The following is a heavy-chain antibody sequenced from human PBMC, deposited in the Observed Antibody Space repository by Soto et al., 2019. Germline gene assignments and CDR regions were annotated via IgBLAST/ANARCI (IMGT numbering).Heavy chain of an antibody. CDR3: ASWTTPSITIFGVVTMAPLNYYYYGMDV. D-gene: IGHD3-3*01. CDR1: GGTFSSYA. V-gene: IGHV1-69*13. Sequence: SVMVSCKASGGTFSSYAISWVRQAPGQGLEWMGGIIPIFGTANYAQKFQGRVTITADESTSTAYMGLSSLRSEDTAVYYCASWTTPSITIFGVVTMAPLNYYYYGMDVWGQGTTVTVSS. CDR2: IIPIFGTA. J-gene: IGHJ6*02.